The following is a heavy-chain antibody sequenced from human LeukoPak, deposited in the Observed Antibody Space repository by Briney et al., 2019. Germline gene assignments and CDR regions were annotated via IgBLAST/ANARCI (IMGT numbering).Heavy chain of an antibody. CDR1: GFTFSSYG. V-gene: IGHV3-48*01. Sequence: PGGSLRLSCAASGFTFSSYGMHWVRQAPGKGLEWVSYISSSGSTIYYADSVKGRFTISRDNSKNTLYLQMNSLRAEDTAVYYCALGGTQAFDYWGQGTLVTVSS. D-gene: IGHD4-23*01. CDR3: ALGGTQAFDY. CDR2: ISSSGSTI. J-gene: IGHJ4*02.